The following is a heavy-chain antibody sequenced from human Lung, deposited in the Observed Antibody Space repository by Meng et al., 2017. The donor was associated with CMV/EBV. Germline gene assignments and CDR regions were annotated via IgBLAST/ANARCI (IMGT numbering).Heavy chain of an antibody. CDR2: ISYDGSNK. J-gene: IGHJ6*02. CDR1: GFTFSSYA. D-gene: IGHD1-26*01. Sequence: GGSLRLXCAASGFTFSSYAMHWVRQAPGKGLEWVAVISYDGSNKYYADSVKGRFTISRDNSKNTLYLQMNSLRAEDTAVYYCARDRGGIVGATKGYYGMDVWXQWTRVTVSS. CDR3: ARDRGGIVGATKGYYGMDV. V-gene: IGHV3-30*04.